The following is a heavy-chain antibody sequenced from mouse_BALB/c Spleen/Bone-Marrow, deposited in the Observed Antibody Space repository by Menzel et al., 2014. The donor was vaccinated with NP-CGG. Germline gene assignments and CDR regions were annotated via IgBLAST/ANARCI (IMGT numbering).Heavy chain of an antibody. D-gene: IGHD2-1*01. V-gene: IGHV1-4*02. Sequence: VQLQQSAAELARPGASVKMSCKASGYTFTSYTIHWVKPRPGQGLEWIGYINPSSGYTDYNQRFNDKTTLTTDKSSSTAYMQLSSLTSEDSAVYYCARLNYGNPFAYWGQGTLVTVSA. CDR1: GYTFTSYT. CDR2: INPSSGYT. J-gene: IGHJ3*01. CDR3: ARLNYGNPFAY.